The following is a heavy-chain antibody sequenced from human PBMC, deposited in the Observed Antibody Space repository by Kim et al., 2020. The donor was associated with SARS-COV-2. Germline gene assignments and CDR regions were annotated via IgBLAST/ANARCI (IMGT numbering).Heavy chain of an antibody. D-gene: IGHD3-3*01. CDR2: ISSSTTTI. J-gene: IGHJ4*02. V-gene: IGHV3-48*03. CDR1: GFIFSSYE. Sequence: GGSLRLSCVASGFIFSSYEMNWVPQAPGEGLEWISHISSSTTTIYYADSVKGRFTISSDNAKNSLYLQMNSLRAEDTAVYYCTRGGGYYNQADFWGQGTL. CDR3: TRGGGYYNQADF.